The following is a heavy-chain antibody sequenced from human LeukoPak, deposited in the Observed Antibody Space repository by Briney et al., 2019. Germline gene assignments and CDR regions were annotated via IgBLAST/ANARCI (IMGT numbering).Heavy chain of an antibody. J-gene: IGHJ4*02. D-gene: IGHD3-10*01. CDR1: GFTFSTYG. CDR3: ARDSNSYGSGATIDY. CDR2: IWYDGSNK. V-gene: IGHV3-33*01. Sequence: GRSLRLSCAASGFTFSTYGMHWVRQAPGKGLEWLTDIWYDGSNKYYTDSVKGRFTTSRDNSKNTLYLQMSSLRAEDTAVYYCARDSNSYGSGATIDYWGQGTLVTVSS.